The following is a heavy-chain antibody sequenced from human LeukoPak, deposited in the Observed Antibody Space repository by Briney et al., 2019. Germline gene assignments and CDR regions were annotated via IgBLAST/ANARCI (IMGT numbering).Heavy chain of an antibody. Sequence: PSETLSLTCTVSGYSISSGYYWGWIRPPPGKGLEWIGSIYHSGSTYYNPSLKSRVTISVDTSKNQFSLKLSSVTAADTAVYYCARDNGYMDVWGKGTTVTVSS. CDR2: IYHSGST. V-gene: IGHV4-38-2*02. CDR1: GYSISSGYY. CDR3: ARDNGYMDV. J-gene: IGHJ6*03.